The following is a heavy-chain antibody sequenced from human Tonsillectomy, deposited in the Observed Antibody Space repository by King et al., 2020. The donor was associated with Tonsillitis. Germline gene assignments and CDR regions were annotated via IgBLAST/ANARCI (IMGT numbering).Heavy chain of an antibody. J-gene: IGHJ4*02. CDR1: GYSLTNYW. D-gene: IGHD6-19*01. CDR2: IYPGDFDT. CDR3: ARHGAVPGTGYFDF. V-gene: IGHV5-51*01. Sequence: QLVQSGAEVKKPGESLKISCKGSGYSLTNYWIGWVRQTPGKGLEWMGIIYPGDFDTRYSPSFQGQVTISVDKSISTAYLQWSSLKASDTAMYYCARHGAVPGTGYFDFWGQGTLVTVSS.